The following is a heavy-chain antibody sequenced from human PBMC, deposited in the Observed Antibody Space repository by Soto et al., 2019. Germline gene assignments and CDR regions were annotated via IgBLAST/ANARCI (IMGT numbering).Heavy chain of an antibody. Sequence: HPGGSLRLSCAASGFTLGNYEMNWVRQAPGKGLEWISKISGSNNNIYYADSVRGRFTISRDNAKNSLYLQMNSLRAEDTAIYYCASERLCGADCYFFDYWCQGTQVTVSS. D-gene: IGHD2-21*02. CDR3: ASERLCGADCYFFDY. J-gene: IGHJ4*02. CDR1: GFTLGNYE. V-gene: IGHV3-48*03. CDR2: ISGSNNNI.